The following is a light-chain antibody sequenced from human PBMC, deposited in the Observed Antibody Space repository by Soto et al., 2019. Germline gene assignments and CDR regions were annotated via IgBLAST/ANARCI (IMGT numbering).Light chain of an antibody. Sequence: DIQMTQSPSTLPGSVGARVTITCRASQSISSWLAWYQQKPGKAPNILSYVASSLQSEVPSRFSGSGSGTDFTLTITSLKPEDFATYYCQQSYGTPITFGQGTRLEIK. J-gene: IGKJ5*01. CDR2: VAS. CDR1: QSISSW. V-gene: IGKV1-39*01. CDR3: QQSYGTPIT.